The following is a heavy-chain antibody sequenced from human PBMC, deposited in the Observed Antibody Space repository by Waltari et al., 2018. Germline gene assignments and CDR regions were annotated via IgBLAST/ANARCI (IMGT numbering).Heavy chain of an antibody. D-gene: IGHD3-22*01. Sequence: EHLLASGGGLAQPGGSLRLSCAASAFHFIGYARSWVRQAPGKGLEWVSGISDSGVITSDADSVKGRFTVSRDNSKNTVFLHLNSLRAEDTAIYYCARHLYSIDYLELAKWGQGTLVTVSS. V-gene: IGHV3-23*01. CDR1: AFHFIGYA. CDR2: ISDSGVIT. J-gene: IGHJ4*02. CDR3: ARHLYSIDYLELAK.